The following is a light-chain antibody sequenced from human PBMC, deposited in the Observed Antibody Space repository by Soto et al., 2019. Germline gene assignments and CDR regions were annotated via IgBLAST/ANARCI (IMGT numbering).Light chain of an antibody. CDR2: EVS. V-gene: IGLV2-14*01. CDR1: SSDVSVYNY. J-gene: IGLJ3*02. Sequence: QSALTQPASVSGSPGQSITISCTGTSSDVSVYNYVSWYQHHPGKGPKLMIYEVSRRPSGVSNRFSGSKSGNTASLTISGLQAEDEAHYYCSSYTSSGTLVVFGGGTKLTVL. CDR3: SSYTSSGTLVV.